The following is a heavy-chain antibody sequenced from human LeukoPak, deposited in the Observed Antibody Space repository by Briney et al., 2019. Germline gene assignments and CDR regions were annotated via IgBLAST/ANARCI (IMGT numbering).Heavy chain of an antibody. CDR1: GFTFSSYW. D-gene: IGHD6-6*01. J-gene: IGHJ6*03. V-gene: IGHV3-74*01. CDR2: INGDGSIT. CDR3: ARGGVPYYYYYMDV. Sequence: GGSLRLSCAASGFTFSSYWMHWVRQAPGKGLVWVSRINGDGSITGYADSVKGRLTVSRDNSKNTHYLHMSSLRPDDTAVYYCARGGVPYYYYYMDVWGKGTTVTVSS.